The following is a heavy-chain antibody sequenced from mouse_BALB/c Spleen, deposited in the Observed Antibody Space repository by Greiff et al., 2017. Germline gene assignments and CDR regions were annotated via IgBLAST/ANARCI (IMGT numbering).Heavy chain of an antibody. V-gene: IGHV5-6*02. CDR1: GFTFSSYG. Sequence: EVMLVESGGDLVKPGGSLKLSCAASGFTFSSYGMSWVRQTPDKRLEWVATISSGGSYTYYPDSVKGRFTISRDNAKNTLYLQMSSLKSEDTAMYYCARHETARATYAMDYWGQGTSVTVSS. CDR2: ISSGGSYT. D-gene: IGHD3-2*01. CDR3: ARHETARATYAMDY. J-gene: IGHJ4*01.